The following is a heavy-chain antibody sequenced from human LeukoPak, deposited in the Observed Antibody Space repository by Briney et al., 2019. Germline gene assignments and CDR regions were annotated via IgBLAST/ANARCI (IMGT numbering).Heavy chain of an antibody. CDR2: INPSGGST. D-gene: IGHD5-18*01. CDR3: AVGYSYGPDAFDI. CDR1: GYTFSSYY. J-gene: IGHJ3*02. V-gene: IGHV1-46*01. Sequence: ASVKVSCKASGYTFSSYYMHWVRQAPGQGLEWMGIINPSGGSTSYAQKFQGRVTMTRDTSTSTAYMELSSLRSEDTAVYYCAVGYSYGPDAFDIWGQGTMVTVSS.